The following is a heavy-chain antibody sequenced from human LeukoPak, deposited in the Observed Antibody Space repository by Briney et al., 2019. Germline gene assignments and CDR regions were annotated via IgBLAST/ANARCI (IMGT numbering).Heavy chain of an antibody. J-gene: IGHJ4*02. CDR1: GFTFEDHV. D-gene: IGHD2-2*01. CDR3: AKDLGGSATTV. CDR2: ISWSGDRM. Sequence: GGSLRLSCAASGFTFEDHVMHWVRQAPGKGLEWVSSISWSGDRMGYADAVKGRFTISRDNAKNSLFLQMNSLRVEDTAMYYCAKDLGGSATTVWGQGTLVTVSS. V-gene: IGHV3-9*01.